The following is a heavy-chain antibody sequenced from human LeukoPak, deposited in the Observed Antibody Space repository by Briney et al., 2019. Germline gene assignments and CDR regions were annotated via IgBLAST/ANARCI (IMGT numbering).Heavy chain of an antibody. Sequence: GGSLRLSCAASEFTFSSYGMSWVRQAPGKGLEWVSAISGSGGSTYYADSVKGRFTISRDNSKNTLYLQMNSLRAEDTAVYYCAKAVHYGSGSNCYYYYMDVWGKGTTVTISS. J-gene: IGHJ6*03. CDR3: AKAVHYGSGSNCYYYYMDV. CDR1: EFTFSSYG. CDR2: ISGSGGST. D-gene: IGHD3-10*01. V-gene: IGHV3-23*01.